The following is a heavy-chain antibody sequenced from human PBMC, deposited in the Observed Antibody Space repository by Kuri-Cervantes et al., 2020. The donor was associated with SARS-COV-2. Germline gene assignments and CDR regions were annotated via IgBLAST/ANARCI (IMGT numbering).Heavy chain of an antibody. V-gene: IGHV4-38-2*01. D-gene: IGHD3-9*01. CDR3: ARGGRSYYDILTGYFWFDY. J-gene: IGHJ4*02. Sequence: SETLSLTCAVSGYSISSGYYWGWIRQPPGKGLEWIGSIYHSGSTNYNPSLKSRVTISVDTSKNQFSLKLSSVTAADTAVYYCARGGRSYYDILTGYFWFDYWGQGTLVTVSS. CDR2: IYHSGST. CDR1: GYSISSGYY.